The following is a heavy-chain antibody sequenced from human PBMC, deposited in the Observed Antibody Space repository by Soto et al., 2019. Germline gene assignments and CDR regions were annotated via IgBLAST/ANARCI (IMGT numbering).Heavy chain of an antibody. Sequence: PGGSLRLSCAASGFTFSSYSMNWVRQAPGKGLEWVSYISSSTIYYADSVKGRFTISRDNAKNSLYLQMNSLRAEDTAVYYCAREGDAVTTFSFDYWGQGTLVTVSS. CDR2: ISSSTI. CDR1: GFTFSSYS. D-gene: IGHD4-17*01. V-gene: IGHV3-48*01. J-gene: IGHJ4*02. CDR3: AREGDAVTTFSFDY.